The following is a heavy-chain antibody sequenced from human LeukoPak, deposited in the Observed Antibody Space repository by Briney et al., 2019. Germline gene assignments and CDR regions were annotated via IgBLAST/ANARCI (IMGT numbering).Heavy chain of an antibody. Sequence: SETLSLTCTASGASISSYYWSRIRQPPGKGLEWIGYIHYSGSTNYNPSLKSRVTISVDTSKNQFSLKLSSVTAADTAVYYCARAVAGIFDYWGQGTLVTVSS. J-gene: IGHJ4*02. CDR2: IHYSGST. CDR3: ARAVAGIFDY. D-gene: IGHD6-19*01. CDR1: GASISSYY. V-gene: IGHV4-59*01.